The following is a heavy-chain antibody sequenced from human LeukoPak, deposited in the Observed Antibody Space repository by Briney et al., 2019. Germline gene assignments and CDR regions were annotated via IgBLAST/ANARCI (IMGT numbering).Heavy chain of an antibody. D-gene: IGHD3-10*01. CDR1: GGSFSGYY. CDR2: INHSGST. V-gene: IGHV4-34*01. J-gene: IGHJ3*02. Sequence: PSETLSLTCAVYGGSFSGYYWSWIRQPPGKGLEWIGEINHSGSTNYNPSLKSRVTISVDTSKNQFSLKLSSVTAADTAVYYCARSYLDAFGIWGQGTMVTVSS. CDR3: ARSYLDAFGI.